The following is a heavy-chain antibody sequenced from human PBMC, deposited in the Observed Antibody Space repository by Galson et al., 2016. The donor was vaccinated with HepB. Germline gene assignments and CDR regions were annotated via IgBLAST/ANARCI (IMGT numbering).Heavy chain of an antibody. V-gene: IGHV3-23*01. Sequence: SLRLSCAASGFTFSSYSMVWVRQTPGKGLEWVSDIIGSGGSTLYGDSVKGRFTISRDNSKNTVYLQMNSLRAGDTAVSYCAASSCWWAEHYWGQGTLVTVSS. CDR1: GFTFSSYS. D-gene: IGHD6-19*01. J-gene: IGHJ4*02. CDR3: AASSCWWAEHY. CDR2: IIGSGGST.